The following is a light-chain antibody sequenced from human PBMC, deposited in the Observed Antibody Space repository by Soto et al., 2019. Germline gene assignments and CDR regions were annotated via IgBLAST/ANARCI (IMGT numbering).Light chain of an antibody. Sequence: EIVLTQSPGTLSLSPWEIATLSCRASQSIRSSNLAWYQQKPGQAPRLLIYGASSRATGIPDRFSGSGSGTDFTLTISRLEPEDFAVYYCQQYDSLPRTFGQGTKVDIK. V-gene: IGKV3-20*01. CDR1: QSIRSSN. J-gene: IGKJ1*01. CDR3: QQYDSLPRT. CDR2: GAS.